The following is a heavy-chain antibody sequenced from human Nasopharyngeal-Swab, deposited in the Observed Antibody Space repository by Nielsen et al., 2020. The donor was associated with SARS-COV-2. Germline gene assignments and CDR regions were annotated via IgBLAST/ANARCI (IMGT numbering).Heavy chain of an antibody. V-gene: IGHV3-21*01. D-gene: IGHD5-12*01. CDR2: ISNSGSFI. Sequence: GESLKISCAASGFTFSSYTMVWVRQAPGKGLEWVSSISNSGSFINFADSVKGRFTVSRDNTKNSLYLQMNSLTAEDTAVYYCARERGGGYGDYWGQGTLVTVSS. J-gene: IGHJ4*02. CDR3: ARERGGGYGDY. CDR1: GFTFSSYT.